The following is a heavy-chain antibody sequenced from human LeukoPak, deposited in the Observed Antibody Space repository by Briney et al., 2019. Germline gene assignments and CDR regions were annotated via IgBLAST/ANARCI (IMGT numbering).Heavy chain of an antibody. D-gene: IGHD6-25*01. CDR1: GFTFSSYS. CDR2: ISSSSSYI. J-gene: IGHJ6*03. CDR3: ARFAAGGSYYYYMDV. Sequence: GGSLRLSCAASGFTFSSYSMNWVRQAPGKGLECVSSISSSSSYIYYADSVKGRFTISRDNAKNSLYLQMNSLRADDTAVYYCARFAAGGSYYYYMDVWGKGTTVTVSS. V-gene: IGHV3-21*01.